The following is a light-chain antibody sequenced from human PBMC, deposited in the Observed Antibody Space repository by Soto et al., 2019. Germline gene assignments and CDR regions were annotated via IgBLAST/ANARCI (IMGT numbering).Light chain of an antibody. Sequence: QSALTQPASVSGSPGQSITISCTGTSSDVGSYNYVSWFQQHPGKAPKLMIYEVSKRPSGVPDRFSGSKSGNTAFLTVSGLQAEDEADYYCNSYAGSNNWVFGGGTKLTVL. CDR1: SSDVGSYNY. CDR3: NSYAGSNNWV. J-gene: IGLJ3*02. CDR2: EVS. V-gene: IGLV2-8*01.